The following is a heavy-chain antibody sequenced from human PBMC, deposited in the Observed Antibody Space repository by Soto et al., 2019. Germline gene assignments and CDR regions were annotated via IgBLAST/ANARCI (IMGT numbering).Heavy chain of an antibody. Sequence: ASVKVSCKASGGTFSNYAIAWLRQAPGQGLEWMGGIILPFGTPNYAQKFQGRVTITADESMTTAYMEMSGLASEDTAVYYCASQLRYFDFWSQGTLVTVSS. D-gene: IGHD3-9*01. V-gene: IGHV1-69*13. CDR3: ASQLRYFDF. CDR2: IILPFGTP. J-gene: IGHJ4*02. CDR1: GGTFSNYA.